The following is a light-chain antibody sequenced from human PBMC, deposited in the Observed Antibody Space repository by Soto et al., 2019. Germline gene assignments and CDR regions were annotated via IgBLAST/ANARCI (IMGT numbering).Light chain of an antibody. Sequence: DIVMTQTPLPLSVTPGQPSSISCNSSHSLLHITGETFLFWYLQKPGQSPQLLIYEVSTRVSGVPDRFSGSGSGTDFTLEISRVETDDVGIYYCMQSTQLPPTFGQGTRLEIK. CDR3: MQSTQLPPT. J-gene: IGKJ5*01. CDR1: HSLLHITGETF. V-gene: IGKV2D-29*02. CDR2: EVS.